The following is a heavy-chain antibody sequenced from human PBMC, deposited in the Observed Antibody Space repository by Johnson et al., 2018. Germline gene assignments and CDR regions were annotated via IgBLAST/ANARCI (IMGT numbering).Heavy chain of an antibody. Sequence: VQLVQSGGGVVQPGRSLRLSCAASGFSFRSSGMFWVRQAPGKGLEWVAYIKPDGSDEYYVDSVKGRFTISRDNAMNSPYLQMNSLRVEDTAVYYCARDPDSASKVDYWGQGTRVTVSS. V-gene: IGHV3-7*01. D-gene: IGHD1-14*01. CDR1: GFSFRSSG. J-gene: IGHJ4*02. CDR3: ARDPDSASKVDY. CDR2: IKPDGSDE.